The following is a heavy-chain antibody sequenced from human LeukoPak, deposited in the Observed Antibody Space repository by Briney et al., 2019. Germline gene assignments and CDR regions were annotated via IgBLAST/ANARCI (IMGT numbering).Heavy chain of an antibody. CDR3: AKGSKLVVITRDHYMAV. CDR1: GFTFRSYA. J-gene: IGHJ6*03. Sequence: PGGSLRLPCAASGFTFRSYAMSWVRQALGKGLEWVSDISGSGGSTHYADSVKGRFTISRDNSKNTLYLQMNSLRAGDTAVYYCAKGSKLVVITRDHYMAVWGKGTTVTISS. D-gene: IGHD3-22*01. V-gene: IGHV3-23*01. CDR2: ISGSGGST.